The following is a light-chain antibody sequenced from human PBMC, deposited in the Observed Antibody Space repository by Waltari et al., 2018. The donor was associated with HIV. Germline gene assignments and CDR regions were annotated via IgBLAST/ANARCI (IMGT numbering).Light chain of an antibody. J-gene: IGLJ2*01. CDR3: AAWDARHSVV. Sequence: ASGTPGQRVTISCSGSSSNIGSNYVYWYQQLPGTAPKLLIYKNNQRPSGVPDRFSGSKSGTSASLAINGLRSEDEADYYCAAWDARHSVVFGGGTKLTVL. V-gene: IGLV1-47*01. CDR1: SSNIGSNY. CDR2: KNN.